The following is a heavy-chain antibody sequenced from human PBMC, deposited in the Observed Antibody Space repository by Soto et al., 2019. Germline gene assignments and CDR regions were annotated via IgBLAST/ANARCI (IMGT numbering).Heavy chain of an antibody. CDR1: GYTFTSYG. V-gene: IGHV1-18*04. D-gene: IGHD3-22*01. CDR3: VRSYYYDSSGYPFNYFDY. Sequence: SVKVSFKASGYTFTSYGISWVRQAPGQGLEWMGWISAYNGNTNYARKLQGRVTMTTDTSTSTAYMELRSLRSDDTAVYYCVRSYYYDSSGYPFNYFDYWGQGTLVTVSS. CDR2: ISAYNGNT. J-gene: IGHJ4*02.